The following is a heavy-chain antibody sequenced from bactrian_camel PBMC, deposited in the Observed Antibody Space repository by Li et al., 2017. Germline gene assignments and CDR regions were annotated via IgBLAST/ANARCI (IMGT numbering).Heavy chain of an antibody. CDR2: LYTSGGSA. CDR3: AAALVACHLGPFGY. J-gene: IGHJ6*01. CDR1: KHIYNSHC. D-gene: IGHD2*01. V-gene: IGHV3S63*01. Sequence: HVQLVESGGGPVQAGGSLRLSCVAPKHIYNSHCLGWFRQAPGKEREGVACLYTSGGSAWYADSVEGRFTISQDSTKNTLFLQMNSLKPEDTAMYYCAAALVACHLGPFGYWGQGTQVTVS.